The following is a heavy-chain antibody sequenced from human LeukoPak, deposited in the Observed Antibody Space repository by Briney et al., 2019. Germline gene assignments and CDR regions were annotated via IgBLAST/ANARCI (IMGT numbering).Heavy chain of an antibody. J-gene: IGHJ3*02. D-gene: IGHD2/OR15-2a*01. CDR3: ARKNNFDAFDI. CDR2: IHTNTGNR. Sequence: GASVKVSCKASGYTSSNYAMNWVRQAPGQGLEWMGWIHTNTGNRTYGQGFTGRFVFSLDTSVSTAYLQISDIKAEDNAVYYCARKNNFDAFDIWGQGTMVTVSS. CDR1: GYTSSNYA. V-gene: IGHV7-4-1*02.